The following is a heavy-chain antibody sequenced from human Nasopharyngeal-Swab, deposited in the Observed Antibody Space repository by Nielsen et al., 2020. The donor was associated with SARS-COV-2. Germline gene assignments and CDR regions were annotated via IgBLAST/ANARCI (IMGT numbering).Heavy chain of an antibody. Sequence: SVTVSCKASGYTFTGYYMRWVRQAPGQGLEWMGGIIPIFGTANYAQKFQGRVTITADESTSTAYMELSSLRSENTAVYYCATQGRDGYNLAPPYYFDYWGQGTLVTVSS. CDR3: ATQGRDGYNLAPPYYFDY. V-gene: IGHV1-69*13. CDR1: GYTFTGYY. D-gene: IGHD5-24*01. J-gene: IGHJ4*02. CDR2: IIPIFGTA.